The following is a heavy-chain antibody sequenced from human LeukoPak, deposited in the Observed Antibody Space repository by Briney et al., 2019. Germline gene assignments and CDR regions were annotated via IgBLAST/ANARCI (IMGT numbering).Heavy chain of an antibody. Sequence: PGRALRLSCAASGFTFDDYAKHWVRQAPGKGLEGVSGISWNSGSIGYADSVKGRFTISRDNAKNSLYLQMHSLSAEDTALYYCAKDRVFNYDILTGYCFDYWGQGTLVTVSS. V-gene: IGHV3-9*01. J-gene: IGHJ4*02. CDR3: AKDRVFNYDILTGYCFDY. D-gene: IGHD3-9*01. CDR1: GFTFDDYA. CDR2: ISWNSGSI.